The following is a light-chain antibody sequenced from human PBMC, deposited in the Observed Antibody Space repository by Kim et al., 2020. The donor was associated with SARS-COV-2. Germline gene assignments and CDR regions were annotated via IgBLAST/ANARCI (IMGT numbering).Light chain of an antibody. V-gene: IGKV3-20*01. J-gene: IGKJ5*01. CDR3: QQYGSSPIVT. Sequence: PGDRPTLPCRPSPRLSWKDGAGYQQKPAQAPRLLIYGASTRATGIPDRFSGSGSGTDFTLTISRLEPEDFAVYLCQQYGSSPIVTFGQGTRLEIK. CDR2: GAS. CDR1: PRLSWKD.